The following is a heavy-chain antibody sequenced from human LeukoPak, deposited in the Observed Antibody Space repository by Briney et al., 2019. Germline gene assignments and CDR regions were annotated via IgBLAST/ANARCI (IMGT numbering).Heavy chain of an antibody. V-gene: IGHV3-23*01. J-gene: IGHJ4*02. CDR2: LNSNSGGT. CDR3: AIYTEGYFDY. Sequence: GGSLRLSCAASGFTFSSYGMSWVRQAPGKGLEWVSSLNSNSGGTYYSDSVKGRFTISRDNSMNTLYLQMNSLRAEGTAVYYCAIYTEGYFDYWGQGTLVTVSS. CDR1: GFTFSSYG.